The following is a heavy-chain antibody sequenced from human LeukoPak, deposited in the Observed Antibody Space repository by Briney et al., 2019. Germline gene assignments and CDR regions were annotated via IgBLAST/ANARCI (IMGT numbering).Heavy chain of an antibody. CDR3: ARPHQRLYRYYYYMDV. CDR2: ISSSSSYI. D-gene: IGHD2-2*02. Sequence: GGSLRLSCAASGFTFSSYSMNWVRQAPGKGLEWVSSISSSSSYIYYADSVKGPFTISRDNAKNSLYLQMNSLRAEDTAVYYCARPHQRLYRYYYYMDVWGKGTTVTVSS. CDR1: GFTFSSYS. V-gene: IGHV3-21*01. J-gene: IGHJ6*03.